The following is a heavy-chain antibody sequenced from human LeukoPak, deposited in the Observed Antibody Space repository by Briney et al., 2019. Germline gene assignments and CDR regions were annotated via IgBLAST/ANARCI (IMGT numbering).Heavy chain of an antibody. V-gene: IGHV1-69-2*01. CDR3: STDHNSGDSGYDPFDY. CDR1: AYTFTDYY. CDR2: VVPEVDET. D-gene: IGHD5-12*01. Sequence: ASVKISCKSSAYTFTDYYMHWEQQAPGTGIEWMGRVVPEVDETIYEEKFPVRVTITAATATDTDKMELNSMSSEDTAEYDCSTDHNSGDSGYDPFDYWGQRTLVTVSS. J-gene: IGHJ4*02.